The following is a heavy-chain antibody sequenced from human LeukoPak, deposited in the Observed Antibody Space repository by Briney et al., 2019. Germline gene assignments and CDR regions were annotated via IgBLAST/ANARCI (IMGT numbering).Heavy chain of an antibody. CDR1: GYTFTGYY. V-gene: IGHV1-2*02. Sequence: GAPVKVSCKASGYTFTGYYMHWVRQAPGQGLEWMGWINPNSGSTNYAQKFQGRVTMTRDTSISTAYMELRRLRSGDTAVYYCARDLEVHGVRNYFDYWGQGTLVTVSS. D-gene: IGHD4-17*01. CDR3: ARDLEVHGVRNYFDY. J-gene: IGHJ4*02. CDR2: INPNSGST.